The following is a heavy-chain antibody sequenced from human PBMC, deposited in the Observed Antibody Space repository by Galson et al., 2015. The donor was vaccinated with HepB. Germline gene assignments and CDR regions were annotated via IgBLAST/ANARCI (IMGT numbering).Heavy chain of an antibody. Sequence: SVKVSCKASGYTFSTYGVSWVRQAPGQGLEWMGCISADNGNTNYAQKFQGRVTMTTDTSTSTAYMEVRSLRSGDTAVYYFARAYVCTYCFYMDVWGKGTTVTVSS. CDR3: ARAYVCTYCFYMDV. V-gene: IGHV1-18*01. D-gene: IGHD2-8*01. CDR1: GYTFSTYG. CDR2: ISADNGNT. J-gene: IGHJ6*03.